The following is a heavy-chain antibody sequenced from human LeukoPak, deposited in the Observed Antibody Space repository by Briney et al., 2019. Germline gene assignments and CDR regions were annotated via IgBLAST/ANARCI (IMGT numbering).Heavy chain of an antibody. CDR1: GGSFSGYY. V-gene: IGHV3-23*01. Sequence: PSETLSLTCAVYGGSFSGYYWSWVRQAPGKGLEWVSAISGSGGSTYYADSVKGRFTISRDNSKNTLYLQMNSLRAEDTAVYYCAKSAGLAIANWFDPWGQGTLVTVSS. D-gene: IGHD6-19*01. J-gene: IGHJ5*02. CDR2: ISGSGGST. CDR3: AKSAGLAIANWFDP.